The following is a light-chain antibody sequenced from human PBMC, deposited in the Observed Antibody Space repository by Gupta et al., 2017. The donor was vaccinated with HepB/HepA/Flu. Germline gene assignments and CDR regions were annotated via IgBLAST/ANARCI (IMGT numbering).Light chain of an antibody. Sequence: QSALTQPSSESSSPGQSITISCIGISSDVGGYNYVSWYQQHPDKAAKLLIYDGTNRPSGVPDGFSFCKSGNTAFLAISGRRAEDEADYYCNSFVLSNSLELVFGGGTKLTVL. CDR1: SSDVGGYNY. V-gene: IGLV2-14*03. CDR2: DGT. J-gene: IGLJ2*01. CDR3: NSFVLSNSLELV.